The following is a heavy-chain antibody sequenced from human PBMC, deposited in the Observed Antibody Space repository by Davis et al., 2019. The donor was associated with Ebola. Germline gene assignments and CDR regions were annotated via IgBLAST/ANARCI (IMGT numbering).Heavy chain of an antibody. CDR1: GGSVSSGSYY. Sequence: GSLRLSCTVSGGSVSSGSYYWSWIRQPPGKGLEWIGEINHSGSTNYNPSLKSRVTISVDTSKNQFSLKLSSVTAADTAVYYCARGRGYYGSGSYYWGQGTLVTVSS. CDR3: ARGRGYYGSGSYY. J-gene: IGHJ4*02. V-gene: IGHV4-39*07. D-gene: IGHD3-10*01. CDR2: INHSGST.